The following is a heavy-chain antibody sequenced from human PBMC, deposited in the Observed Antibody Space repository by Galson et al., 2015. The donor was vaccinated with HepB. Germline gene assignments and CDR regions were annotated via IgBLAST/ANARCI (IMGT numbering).Heavy chain of an antibody. J-gene: IGHJ2*01. CDR2: IRSKANSYAT. Sequence: SLRLSCAASGFTFSGSAMHWVRQASGKGLEWVGRIRSKANSYATAYAASVKGRFTISRDDSKNTAYLQMNSLKTEDTAVYYCTREPHDYGVLRGWYFDLWGRGTLVTVSS. D-gene: IGHD4-17*01. CDR3: TREPHDYGVLRGWYFDL. CDR1: GFTFSGSA. V-gene: IGHV3-73*01.